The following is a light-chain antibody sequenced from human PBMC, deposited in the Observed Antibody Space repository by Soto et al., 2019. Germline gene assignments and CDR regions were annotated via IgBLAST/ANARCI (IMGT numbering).Light chain of an antibody. J-gene: IGKJ4*01. CDR3: QQYNSYPLT. V-gene: IGKV1-5*01. CDR2: AAA. Sequence: DIQMTQSPSALSASVGDRVTITCRASQTISSWLAWYQQKPGEAPKRLIYAAASLQGGVPSRFSGDGSGTEFTLTISSLQPEDSATYYCQQYNSYPLTFGGGTKVDIK. CDR1: QTISSW.